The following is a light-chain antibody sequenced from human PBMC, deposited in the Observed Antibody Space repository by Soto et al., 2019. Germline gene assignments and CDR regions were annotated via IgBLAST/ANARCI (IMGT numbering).Light chain of an antibody. J-gene: IGKJ4*01. CDR2: AAS. CDR1: NGASRT. Sequence: EILMTQSHATLSLAPGERVTFSCRTRNGASRTLAWNQNKPGQDPKHLSTAASTGATGIPARLSGSASRSEYTLTISSLQSEDCAIYYCRQYYTWSITFGGGTKVDIK. CDR3: RQYYTWSIT. V-gene: IGKV3-15*01.